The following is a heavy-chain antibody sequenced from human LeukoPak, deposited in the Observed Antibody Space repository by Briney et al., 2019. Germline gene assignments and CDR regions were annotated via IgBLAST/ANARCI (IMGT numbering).Heavy chain of an antibody. CDR3: ATPAAGPGAEYSLY. Sequence: GGSLRLSCAASGFTFSSYAMSWVRQAPGKGLEWVSAISGSGGSTYYADSVKGRFTISRDNAKNSLGLQMNSLKVEDTAVYYCATPAAGPGAEYSLYWGQGTLAIVSS. J-gene: IGHJ1*01. D-gene: IGHD6-13*01. CDR1: GFTFSSYA. CDR2: ISGSGGST. V-gene: IGHV3-23*01.